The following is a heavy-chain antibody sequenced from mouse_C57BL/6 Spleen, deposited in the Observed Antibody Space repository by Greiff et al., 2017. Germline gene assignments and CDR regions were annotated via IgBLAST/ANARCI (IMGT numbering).Heavy chain of an antibody. D-gene: IGHD1-1*01. CDR2: IYPGSGNT. CDR3: ARGYYGSLAY. J-gene: IGHJ3*01. Sequence: QVHVKQSGPELVKPGASVKISCKASGYSFTSYYIHWVKQRPGQGLEWIGWIYPGSGNTKYNEKFKGKATLTADTSSSTAYMQLSSLTSEDSAVYYCARGYYGSLAYWGQGTLVTVSA. V-gene: IGHV1-66*01. CDR1: GYSFTSYY.